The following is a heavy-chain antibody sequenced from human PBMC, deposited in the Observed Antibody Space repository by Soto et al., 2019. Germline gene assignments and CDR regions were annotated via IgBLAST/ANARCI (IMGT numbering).Heavy chain of an antibody. D-gene: IGHD6-19*01. CDR2: ISSSATII. J-gene: IGHJ6*03. V-gene: IGHV3-11*01. Sequence: QVQLVESGGGLVKPGGSLRLSCEASGFTLSDYYMTRIRQAPGKGLEWISYISSSATIIYYADSVKGRFTISRDNAKTSLYLQMNSLRADDTAVYYCARAVKQWLVGGDYYYYYMYVWGKGPTVTVSS. CDR3: ARAVKQWLVGGDYYYYYMYV. CDR1: GFTLSDYY.